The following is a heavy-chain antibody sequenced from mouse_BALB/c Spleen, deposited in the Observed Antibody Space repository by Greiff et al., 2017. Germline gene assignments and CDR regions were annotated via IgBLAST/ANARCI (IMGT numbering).Heavy chain of an antibody. J-gene: IGHJ4*01. CDR3: ARRGVDYDGVMDY. CDR2: IWSGGST. Sequence: VKLMESGPGLVQPSQSLSITCTVSGFSLTSYGVHWVRQSPGKGLEWLGVIWSGGSTDYNAAFISRLSISKDNSKSQVFFKMNSLQANDTAIYYCARRGVDYDGVMDYWGQGTSVTVSS. D-gene: IGHD2-4*01. V-gene: IGHV2-2*02. CDR1: GFSLTSYG.